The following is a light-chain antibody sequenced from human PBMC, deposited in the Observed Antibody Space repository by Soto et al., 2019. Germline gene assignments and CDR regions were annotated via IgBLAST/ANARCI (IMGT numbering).Light chain of an antibody. V-gene: IGKV1-16*01. CDR2: AAS. CDR3: QQYNSYSET. Sequence: DIQMTQSPSSLSASLGDRVTITCRASQSISNFLNWVQHKPGNAPKVLISAASTLQSGVPPRFSGSESGTEFTLTISSLQPDDFATYYCQQYNSYSETFGQGTKVDIK. CDR1: QSISNF. J-gene: IGKJ1*01.